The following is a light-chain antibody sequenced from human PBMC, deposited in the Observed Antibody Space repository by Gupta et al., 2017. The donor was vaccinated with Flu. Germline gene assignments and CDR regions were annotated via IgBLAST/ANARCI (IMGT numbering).Light chain of an antibody. CDR1: QSVGTS. Sequence: PATLSWSPGERATLSCRASQSVGTSLAWYQQKPGQSPRLLIFDASNRATGIPARFSGGGSGTDFTLTISSLEPEDFVVYYCQQRNNWLWTFGQGTKVEIK. CDR3: QQRNNWLWT. V-gene: IGKV3-11*01. CDR2: DAS. J-gene: IGKJ1*01.